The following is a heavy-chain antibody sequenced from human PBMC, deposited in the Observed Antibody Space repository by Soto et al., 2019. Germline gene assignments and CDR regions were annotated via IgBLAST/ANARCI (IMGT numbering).Heavy chain of an antibody. CDR3: ATVFDL. CDR2: IDTDGCGT. CDR1: GFTLGSHR. V-gene: IGHV3-74*01. Sequence: DVQLVESGGGLVQPGGSLRVSCAASGFTLGSHRIHWVRQAPGKGLEWVSRIDTDGCGTSYADSVKGRFTISTDNAKNTVYLQMNGLRAEDTAVYYCATVFDLWGQGTLVTVSS. J-gene: IGHJ5*02.